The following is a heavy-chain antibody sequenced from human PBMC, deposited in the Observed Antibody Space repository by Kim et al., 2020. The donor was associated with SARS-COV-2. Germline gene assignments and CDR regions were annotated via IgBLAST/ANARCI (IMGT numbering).Heavy chain of an antibody. CDR2: IYYSGST. Sequence: SETLSLTCTVSGGSISSSSYYWGWIRQPPGQGLEWIGSIYYSGSTYYNPSLKSRVTISVDTSKNQFSLKLSSVTAADTAVYYCARHLGYSYGFYYYYYGMDVWGQGTTVTVSS. D-gene: IGHD5-18*01. V-gene: IGHV4-39*01. CDR1: GGSISSSSYY. CDR3: ARHLGYSYGFYYYYYGMDV. J-gene: IGHJ6*02.